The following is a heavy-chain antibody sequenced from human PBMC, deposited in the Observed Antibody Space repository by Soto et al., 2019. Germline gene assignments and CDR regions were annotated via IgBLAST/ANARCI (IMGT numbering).Heavy chain of an antibody. Sequence: QVQLQESGPGLVKPSETLSLTCTVSGGSISSYYWSWIRQPPGKGLEWIGYIYYSGSTNYNPSLKSRFTLSVDTPKTQSSRRLSSVPAEDTAVYYGARGGYSSGWDFDYWGREPWSPSPQ. CDR3: ARGGYSSGWDFDY. CDR2: IYYSGST. J-gene: IGHJ4*02. D-gene: IGHD6-19*01. CDR1: GGSISSYY. V-gene: IGHV4-59*08.